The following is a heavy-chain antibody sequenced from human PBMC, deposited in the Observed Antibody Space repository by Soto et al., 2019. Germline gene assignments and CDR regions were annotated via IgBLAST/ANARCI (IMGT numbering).Heavy chain of an antibody. Sequence: QVQLQESGPGLVKPSQTLSLTCTVSGGSISSGGYYWSWIRQHPGKGLEWIGYIYYSGSTYYNPSLKSRVTISVDTSKNQFSLKPSSVTAADTAVYYCARERNYDSSGYSYYYGMDVWGQGTTVTVSS. CDR1: GGSISSGGYY. J-gene: IGHJ6*02. D-gene: IGHD3-22*01. CDR2: IYYSGST. CDR3: ARERNYDSSGYSYYYGMDV. V-gene: IGHV4-31*03.